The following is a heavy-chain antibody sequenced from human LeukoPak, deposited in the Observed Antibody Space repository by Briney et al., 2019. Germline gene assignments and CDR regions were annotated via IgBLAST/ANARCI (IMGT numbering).Heavy chain of an antibody. CDR1: GGSFSGYY. V-gene: IGHV4-34*01. CDR3: ARGATTVFTLYYFDY. D-gene: IGHD4-17*01. Sequence: SETLSLTCAVYGGSFSGYYWSWIRQPPEKGLEWIGEINHSGSTNYNPSLKSRVTISVDTSKNQFSLKLSSVTAADTAVYYCARGATTVFTLYYFDYWGQGTLVTVSS. J-gene: IGHJ4*02. CDR2: INHSGST.